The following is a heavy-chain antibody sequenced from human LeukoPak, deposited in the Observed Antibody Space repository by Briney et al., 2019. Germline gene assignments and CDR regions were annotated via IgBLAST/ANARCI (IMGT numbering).Heavy chain of an antibody. Sequence: ASVKVSCKASGYPFTSYYIHWVRQAPGQGLEWVGIINIPSGGSTSYGQKFQGRVTMTRDTSTSTVYMELSSLRSEDTAVYYCAKDFELDGMDVWGQGTTVTVSS. CDR3: AKDFELDGMDV. D-gene: IGHD6-13*01. CDR1: GYPFTSYY. V-gene: IGHV1-46*01. J-gene: IGHJ6*02. CDR2: INIPSGGST.